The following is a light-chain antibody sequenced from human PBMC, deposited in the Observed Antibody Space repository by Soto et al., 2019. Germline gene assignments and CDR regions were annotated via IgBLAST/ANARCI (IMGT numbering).Light chain of an antibody. CDR2: DVN. CDR3: CSYTSSSTHV. V-gene: IGLV2-14*03. J-gene: IGLJ1*01. CDR1: SSDVGGYNF. Sequence: QSALTQPASVSGSPGQSMTISCTGTSSDVGGYNFVSWYQQHPGKVPKLMIFDVNRRPSGVSDRFSGSKSGNTASLTISGLQAEDEGDYYCCSYTSSSTHVFGSGTKLTVL.